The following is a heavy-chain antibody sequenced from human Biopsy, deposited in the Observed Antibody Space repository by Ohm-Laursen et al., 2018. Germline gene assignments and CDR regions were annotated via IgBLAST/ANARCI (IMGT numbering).Heavy chain of an antibody. CDR1: GDSVSSNTVA. CDR2: TIYRSKWSN. J-gene: IGHJ3*02. D-gene: IGHD3-9*01. CDR3: ARGRYAAFDI. Sequence: QTLSLTCAISGDSVSSNTVAWNWIRQSPSRGLEWPGRTIYRSKWSNDYAVSVKNRITIDPDTSKNQLSLQLNSVTPEDTAIYYCARGRYAAFDIWGQGTKVTISS. V-gene: IGHV6-1*01.